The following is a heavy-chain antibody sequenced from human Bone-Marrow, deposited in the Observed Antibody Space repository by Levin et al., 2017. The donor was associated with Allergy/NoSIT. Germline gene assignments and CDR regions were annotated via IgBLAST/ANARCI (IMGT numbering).Heavy chain of an antibody. CDR2: INPKTGVT. V-gene: IGHV1-2*06. Sequence: GASVKVSCKPSGYTFTAYWMYWVRQAPGQGLEWMGRINPKTGVTEYAQKFQGRVTMTRETSISTVYMEVRRLRSDDTAVYYCSKGGEDGKLFDYWGQGTLVSVSS. J-gene: IGHJ4*02. CDR3: SKGGEDGKLFDY. D-gene: IGHD2-21*01. CDR1: GYTFTAYW.